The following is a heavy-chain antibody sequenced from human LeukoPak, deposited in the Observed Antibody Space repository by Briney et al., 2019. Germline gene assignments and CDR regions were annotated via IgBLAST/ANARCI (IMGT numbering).Heavy chain of an antibody. D-gene: IGHD1-26*01. CDR2: IYYSGST. V-gene: IGHV4-59*01. CDR1: GGSISSYY. Sequence: SETLSLTCTVSGGSISSYYWSWIRQPPGKGLEWIGYIYYSGSTNYNPSLKSRVTISVDTSKNQFSLKLSSVTAADTAVYYCARDRGSGNYYSLGYWGQGTLVTVSS. CDR3: ARDRGSGNYYSLGY. J-gene: IGHJ4*02.